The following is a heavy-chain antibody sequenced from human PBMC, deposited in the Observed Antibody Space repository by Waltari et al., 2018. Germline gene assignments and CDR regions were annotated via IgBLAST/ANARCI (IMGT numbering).Heavy chain of an antibody. CDR2: IIPVYNGG. V-gene: IGHV1-69*01. J-gene: IGHJ4*02. CDR3: ARIDLSVDSRTYYFDF. Sequence: QVQVVESGEVKRPGSSVKLSCQASGDTFNSYAFSWVRQAPGKPFEWMGEIIPVYNGGNAEQNFQGRLTISAHGPTTTVFMELSTLRPEDTAIYYCARIDLSVDSRTYYFDFWGQGKLVAVSA. CDR1: GDTFNSYA. D-gene: IGHD2-15*01.